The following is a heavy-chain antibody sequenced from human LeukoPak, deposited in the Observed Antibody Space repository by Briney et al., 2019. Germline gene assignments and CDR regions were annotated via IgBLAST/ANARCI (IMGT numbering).Heavy chain of an antibody. CDR3: AKGHLTLGDFADFDF. Sequence: PGGSLRLSCAASAVTFNSYAINWVRQAPGKGLEWVSGVSLSGGTTNHTASLKGRFTISGDNSKNTVYLQMNTPTAEDPAVYYCAKGHLTLGDFADFDFWGQGTLVTVSS. CDR2: VSLSGGTT. D-gene: IGHD3-3*01. V-gene: IGHV3-23*01. CDR1: AVTFNSYA. J-gene: IGHJ4*02.